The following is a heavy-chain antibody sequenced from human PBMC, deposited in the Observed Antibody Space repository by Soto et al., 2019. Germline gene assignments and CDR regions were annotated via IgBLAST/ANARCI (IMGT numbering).Heavy chain of an antibody. CDR3: ARDTDFDYSSSTDAFDV. CDR1: GFTFSVYN. Sequence: QVQLVESGGGVVQPERSLRLSCAASGFTFSVYNMHWVRQAPGKGLEWVAMISYDGSNKNYPDSIKGRFTISRDNSKNTLYLQVNSLRTEDTAIYYCARDTDFDYSSSTDAFDVWGQGTLVTVSS. CDR2: ISYDGSNK. D-gene: IGHD6-6*01. V-gene: IGHV3-30-3*01. J-gene: IGHJ3*01.